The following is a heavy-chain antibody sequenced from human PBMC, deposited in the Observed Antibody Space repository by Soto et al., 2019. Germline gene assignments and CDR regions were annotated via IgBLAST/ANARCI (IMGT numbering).Heavy chain of an antibody. CDR1: GGSISSYY. V-gene: IGHV4-59*01. D-gene: IGHD5-12*01. Sequence: SETLSLTCTVSGGSISSYYWSWIRQPPGKGLEWIGYIYYSGSTNYNPSLKSRVTISVDTSKNQFSLKLSSVTAADTAVYYCARDAPLRFWGQGTQVTVSS. J-gene: IGHJ4*02. CDR3: ARDAPLRF. CDR2: IYYSGST.